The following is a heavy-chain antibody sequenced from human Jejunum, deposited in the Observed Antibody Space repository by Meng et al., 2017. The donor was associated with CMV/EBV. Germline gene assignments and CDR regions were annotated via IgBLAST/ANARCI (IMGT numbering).Heavy chain of an antibody. CDR1: GFTFNDYG. J-gene: IGHJ5*02. CDR3: ARDRTIQINWFDP. D-gene: IGHD3-3*01. CDR2: INWNGGST. Sequence: ASGFTFNDYGMGWVRQVPGKGLEWVAGINWNGGSTGYADAVKGRFTISRDNAKNFLFLQMNSLRAEDTAFYYCARDRTIQINWFDPWGQGTLVTVSS. V-gene: IGHV3-20*03.